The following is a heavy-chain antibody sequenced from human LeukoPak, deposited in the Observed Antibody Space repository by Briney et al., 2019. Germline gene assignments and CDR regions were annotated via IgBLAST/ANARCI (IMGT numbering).Heavy chain of an antibody. V-gene: IGHV4-61*02. Sequence: PSQTLSLTCTVSGGSINSDSYQWSWIRQPAGKGMEWIGRSYTSGSTNYNPSLKNRAPISVDTSKNQFSLKLTSVTAADTAVYYCARGRGGTYYWYDPWGQGTLVTVSS. D-gene: IGHD1-26*01. CDR2: SYTSGST. J-gene: IGHJ5*02. CDR3: ARGRGGTYYWYDP. CDR1: GGSINSDSYQ.